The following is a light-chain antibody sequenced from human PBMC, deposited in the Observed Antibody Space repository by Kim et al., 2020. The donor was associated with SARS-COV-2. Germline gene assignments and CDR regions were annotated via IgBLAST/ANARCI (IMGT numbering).Light chain of an antibody. V-gene: IGLV2-14*03. J-gene: IGLJ2*01. Sequence: GQSITISCTGTINDVSTYNYVSWYQQHPGEAPKLMLSDVSDRASGVSVRFSGSKSGNTASLTISGLQAEDEADCYCSSYTSTSTLLFGGGTQLTVL. CDR3: SSYTSTSTLL. CDR1: INDVSTYNY. CDR2: DVS.